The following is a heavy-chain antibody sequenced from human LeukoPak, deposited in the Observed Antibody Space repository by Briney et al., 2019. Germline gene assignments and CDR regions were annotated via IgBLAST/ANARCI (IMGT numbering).Heavy chain of an antibody. D-gene: IGHD2-8*01. CDR2: INHSGST. V-gene: IGHV4-34*01. Sequence: SETLSLTCAVYGGSFSGYYWSWIRQPPGKGLEWIGEINHSGSTNYNPSLKSRVTISVDTSKNQFSLKLSSVTAADTAVYYCARSGWDCTNGVCYRGYFDYWGQGTLVTVSS. J-gene: IGHJ4*02. CDR1: GGSFSGYY. CDR3: ARSGWDCTNGVCYRGYFDY.